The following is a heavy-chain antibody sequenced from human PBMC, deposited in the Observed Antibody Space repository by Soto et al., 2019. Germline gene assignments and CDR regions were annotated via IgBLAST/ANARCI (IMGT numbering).Heavy chain of an antibody. Sequence: GGSLRLSCVASGFSFSSYGMHWVRQAPGKGLGWVAVIWNDGSKKYYGDSVKGRFTISRDNSKNTLYLEMNSLRAEDTAEYYCARDDTCHAGAGKSYHYGLDVWGQGNTVTVAS. D-gene: IGHD3-10*01. V-gene: IGHV3-33*01. CDR1: GFSFSSYG. CDR2: IWNDGSKK. CDR3: ARDDTCHAGAGKSYHYGLDV. J-gene: IGHJ6*02.